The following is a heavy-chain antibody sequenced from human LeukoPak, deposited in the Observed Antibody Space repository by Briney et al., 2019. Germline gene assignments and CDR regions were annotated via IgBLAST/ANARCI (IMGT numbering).Heavy chain of an antibody. V-gene: IGHV1-18*01. CDR3: ARVTVDYGDNKVDYYYGMDV. D-gene: IGHD4-17*01. Sequence: ASVKVSCKASGYTFTSYGISWVRQAPGQGLEWMGWISAYNGNTNYAQKLQGRVTMTTDTSTSTAYMELRSLRSDDTAVYYCARVTVDYGDNKVDYYYGMDVWGQGTTVTVSS. J-gene: IGHJ6*02. CDR2: ISAYNGNT. CDR1: GYTFTSYG.